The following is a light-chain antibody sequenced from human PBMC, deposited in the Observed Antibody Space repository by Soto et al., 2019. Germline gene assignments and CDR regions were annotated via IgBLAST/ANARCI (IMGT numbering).Light chain of an antibody. CDR2: KAS. Sequence: QVTRSPSALSASVGDRFTLTCRASQRISNWLGWYQQKPGKAPKLLIYKASSLESGVPSRFSGSGSGPDFTLTISSLQPEDSATYFCQQLNSYPQTFGQGTRLEIK. CDR3: QQLNSYPQT. CDR1: QRISNW. J-gene: IGKJ5*01. V-gene: IGKV1-5*03.